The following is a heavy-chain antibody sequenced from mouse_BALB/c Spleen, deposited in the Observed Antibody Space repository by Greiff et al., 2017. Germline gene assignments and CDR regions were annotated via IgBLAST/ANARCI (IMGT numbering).Heavy chain of an antibody. V-gene: IGHV2-6-2*01. CDR2: IWSDGST. CDR3: ARQDYDYHYAMDY. Sequence: VKLMESGPDLVAPSQSLSITCTVSGFSLTSYGVHWVRQPPGKGLEWLVVIWSDGSTTYNSALKSRLSISKDNSKSQVFLKMNSLQTDDTAMYYCARQDYDYHYAMDYWGQGTSVTVSS. D-gene: IGHD2-4*01. J-gene: IGHJ4*01. CDR1: GFSLTSYG.